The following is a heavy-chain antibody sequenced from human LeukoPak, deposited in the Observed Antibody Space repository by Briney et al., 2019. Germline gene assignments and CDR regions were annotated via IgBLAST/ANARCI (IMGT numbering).Heavy chain of an antibody. V-gene: IGHV3-7*04. D-gene: IGHD2/OR15-2a*01. CDR3: ARNMGDY. J-gene: IGHJ4*02. Sequence: PGGSLRLSCAASGFTFSTYWMTWVRQAPGKGLKWVANINQDGTEKNYVDSVKGRFTISRDNAKNSLYLQMNSLRVEDTAVYYCARNMGDYWGQGTLVTVSS. CDR1: GFTFSTYW. CDR2: INQDGTEK.